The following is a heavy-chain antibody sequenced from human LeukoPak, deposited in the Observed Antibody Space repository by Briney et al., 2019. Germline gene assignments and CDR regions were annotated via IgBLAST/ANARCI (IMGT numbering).Heavy chain of an antibody. J-gene: IGHJ6*03. CDR1: GGTFSSYG. D-gene: IGHD2-2*02. Sequence: ASVKVSCKASGGTFSSYGISWVRQAPGEGLEWMGGIIPIFGTANCAQKFQGRVTITTDESTSTAYMELSSLRSEDTAVYYCAGKGYCSSTSCYTKEPRLNYYYYYYMDVWGKGTTVTVSS. CDR3: AGKGYCSSTSCYTKEPRLNYYYYYYMDV. CDR2: IIPIFGTA. V-gene: IGHV1-69*05.